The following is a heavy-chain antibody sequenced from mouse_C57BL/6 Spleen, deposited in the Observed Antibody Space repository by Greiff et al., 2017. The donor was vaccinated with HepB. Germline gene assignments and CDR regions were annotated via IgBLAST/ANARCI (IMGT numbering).Heavy chain of an antibody. CDR2: IYPGDGDT. D-gene: IGHD1-1*01. CDR3: ARSAKNYYGTFAY. J-gene: IGHJ3*01. V-gene: IGHV1-82*01. Sequence: VQLQQSGPELVKPGASVKISCKASGYAFSSSWMNWVKQRPGKGLEWIGRIYPGDGDTNYNGKFKGKATLTADKSSSTAYMQLSSLTSEDSAVYFCARSAKNYYGTFAYWGQGTLVTVSA. CDR1: GYAFSSSW.